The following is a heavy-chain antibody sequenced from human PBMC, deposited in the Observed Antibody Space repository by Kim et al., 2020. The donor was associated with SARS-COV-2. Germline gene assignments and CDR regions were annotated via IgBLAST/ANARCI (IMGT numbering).Heavy chain of an antibody. D-gene: IGHD2-15*01. Sequence: GYADSVKGRFTISRDNAKNSLYLQMNSLRAEDTALYYCAKEASVGGGLDYWGQGTLVTVSS. V-gene: IGHV3-9*01. CDR3: AKEASVGGGLDY. J-gene: IGHJ4*02.